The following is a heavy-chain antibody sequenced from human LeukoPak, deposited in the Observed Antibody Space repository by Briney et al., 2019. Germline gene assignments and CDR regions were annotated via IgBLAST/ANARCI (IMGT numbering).Heavy chain of an antibody. V-gene: IGHV3-21*04. J-gene: IGHJ4*02. CDR3: AKDAPIIVSSSPIFDY. D-gene: IGHD6-6*01. CDR1: GFTFTNYG. CDR2: IKKNGTVL. Sequence: RGSLRLACSTSGFTFTNYGMNWIRPAPGEGLEWVSSIKKNGTVLYNADSVKGRFTISRDNAKNTLYLQMNSLRAEDTAVYYCAKDAPIIVSSSPIFDYWGQGTLVTVSS.